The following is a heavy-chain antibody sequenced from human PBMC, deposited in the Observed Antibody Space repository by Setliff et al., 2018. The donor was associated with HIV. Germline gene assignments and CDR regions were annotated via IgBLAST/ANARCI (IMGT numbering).Heavy chain of an antibody. V-gene: IGHV4-59*12. CDR2: IYSTGDS. D-gene: IGHD4-17*01. J-gene: IGHJ4*02. CDR3: ARGDYPDYFDY. CDR1: GDSISSYY. Sequence: SETLSLTCTVSGDSISSYYWSWIRQPPGKELEWIGYIYSTGDSNYNPSLKSRVTMAVDTSKNQFSLKLSSVTAADTAVYYCARGDYPDYFDYWGQGTLVTVSS.